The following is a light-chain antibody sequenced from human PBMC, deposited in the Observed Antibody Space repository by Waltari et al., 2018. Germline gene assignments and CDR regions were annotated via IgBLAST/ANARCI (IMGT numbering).Light chain of an antibody. J-gene: IGKJ3*01. CDR1: PFVSKY. CDR2: VAA. Sequence: DIQMTQSPSSLSASIGDTVTINCRASPFVSKYLNWYQQRPGEAPKLLIYVAANLESGVPSRFSGSGFGTEFTLTIRSLQPEDFSTYFCQQTYSVPRNFGPGTKVDFK. V-gene: IGKV1-39*01. CDR3: QQTYSVPRN.